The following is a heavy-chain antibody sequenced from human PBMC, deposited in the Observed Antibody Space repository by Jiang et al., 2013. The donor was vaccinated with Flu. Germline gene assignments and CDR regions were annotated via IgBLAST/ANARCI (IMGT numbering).Heavy chain of an antibody. Sequence: EWIGWIVVGSGNTNYAQKFQERVTITRDMSTSTAYMELSSLRSEDTAVYYCAASGGGCSSTSCYGKYYFDYWGQGTLVTVSS. CDR3: AASGGGCSSTSCYGKYYFDY. J-gene: IGHJ4*02. V-gene: IGHV1-58*01. CDR2: IVVGSGNT. D-gene: IGHD2-2*01.